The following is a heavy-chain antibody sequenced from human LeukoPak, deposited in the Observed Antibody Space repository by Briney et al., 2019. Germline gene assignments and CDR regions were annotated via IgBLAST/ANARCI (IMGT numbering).Heavy chain of an antibody. Sequence: GGSLRLSCAHRGFIYSSYVMSWLRQAPGKGLEWVSAISGSGGSTYYADSVKGRFTISRDNSKTTLYLQMNSLRADDTAVYYCAKVQTQAPYNCESSGYHADYWGQGTLVTVSS. CDR3: AKVQTQAPYNCESSGYHADY. V-gene: IGHV3-23*01. CDR1: GFIYSSYV. J-gene: IGHJ4*02. CDR2: ISGSGGST. D-gene: IGHD3-22*01.